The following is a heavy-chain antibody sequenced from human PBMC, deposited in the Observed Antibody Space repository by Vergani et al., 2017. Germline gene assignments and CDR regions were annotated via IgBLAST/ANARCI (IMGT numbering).Heavy chain of an antibody. CDR3: ARRYCSSGICNLDY. V-gene: IGHV5-51*01. J-gene: IGHJ4*02. CDR1: GYSFTTYW. CDR2: IYPANSDT. D-gene: IGHD2-15*01. Sequence: EVQLVQSGAEVKKPGESLKISCKGSGYSFTTYWIGWVRQMPGKGLEWMGIIYPANSDTKYSPSFQGQVTISADKSITTAYLQWSSLKASDTAMYYCARRYCSSGICNLDYWGQGTLVTVSS.